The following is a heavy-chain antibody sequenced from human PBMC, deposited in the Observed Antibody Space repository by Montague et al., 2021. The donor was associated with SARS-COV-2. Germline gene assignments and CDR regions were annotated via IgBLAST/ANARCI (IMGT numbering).Heavy chain of an antibody. CDR1: GGSITSNY. J-gene: IGHJ4*02. D-gene: IGHD2-15*01. CDR3: ARSRSLGSGVSFPSGYFDD. CDR2: INHSGST. Sequence: SETLSLTCTVSGGSITSNYWSWIRQPPGKRLEWIGYINHSGSTSTNPSFRSRVTISVDTSQNQFSLKLSSVTAADTAVYYCARSRSLGSGVSFPSGYFDDWGQGTLVTVTP. V-gene: IGHV4-59*13.